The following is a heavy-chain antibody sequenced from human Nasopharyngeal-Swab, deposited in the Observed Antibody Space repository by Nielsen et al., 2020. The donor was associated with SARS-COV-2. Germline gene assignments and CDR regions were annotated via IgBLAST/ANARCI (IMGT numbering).Heavy chain of an antibody. D-gene: IGHD1-14*01. CDR2: INHSGST. J-gene: IGHJ6*02. Sequence: WIRQPPGKGLEWIGEINHSGSTNYNPSLKSRVTISVDTSKNQFSLKLSSVTAADTAVYYCARPTTLGYYYGMDVWGQGTTVTVS. CDR3: ARPTTLGYYYGMDV. V-gene: IGHV4-34*01.